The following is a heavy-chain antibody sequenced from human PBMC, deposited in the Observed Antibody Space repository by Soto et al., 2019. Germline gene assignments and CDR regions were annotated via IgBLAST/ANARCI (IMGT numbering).Heavy chain of an antibody. CDR3: ARGPPRNWFDP. Sequence: LVKVSWKTAVYTITGYAIHWVRQAPGQRLEWMGWINVGNGNTKYSQKFQGRVTITRDTSASTAYMELSSLRSEDTAVYYCARGPPRNWFDPRGQGTLVTVS. V-gene: IGHV1-3*01. CDR1: VYTITGYA. CDR2: INVGNGNT. J-gene: IGHJ5*02.